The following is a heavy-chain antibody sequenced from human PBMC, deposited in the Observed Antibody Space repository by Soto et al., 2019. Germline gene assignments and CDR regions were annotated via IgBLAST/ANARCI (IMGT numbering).Heavy chain of an antibody. J-gene: IGHJ6*03. Sequence: SLRLSCAASGFTFSSYGMHWVRQAPGKGLEWVAVIWYDGSNKYYADSVKGRFTISRDNSKNTLYLQMNSLRAEDTAVYYCARSGQVVVAAKTYYYYYMDVWGKGTTVTVSS. D-gene: IGHD2-15*01. V-gene: IGHV3-33*01. CDR1: GFTFSSYG. CDR3: ARSGQVVVAAKTYYYYYMDV. CDR2: IWYDGSNK.